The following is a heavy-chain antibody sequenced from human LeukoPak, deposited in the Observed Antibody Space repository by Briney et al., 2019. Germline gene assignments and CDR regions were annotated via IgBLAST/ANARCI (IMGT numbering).Heavy chain of an antibody. V-gene: IGHV1-69*06. CDR1: GGTFSSYA. J-gene: IGHJ4*02. CDR3: ARVRVGSGSRYYFDY. CDR2: IIPIFGTA. Sequence: ASVKVSCKASGGTFSSYAISWVRQAPGQGLEWMGGIIPIFGTANYAQKFQGRVSITADKSTSTAYMDLSSLRSDDTAVYYCARVRVGSGSRYYFDYWGQGTLVTVSS. D-gene: IGHD3-10*01.